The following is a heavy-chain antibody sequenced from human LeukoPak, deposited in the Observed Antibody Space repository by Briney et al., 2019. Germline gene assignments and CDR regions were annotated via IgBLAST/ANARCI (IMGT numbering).Heavy chain of an antibody. CDR2: INSDGSIT. V-gene: IGHV3-74*01. D-gene: IGHD3-9*01. CDR1: GFTFNSYW. CDR3: ARDLTYYDILTGYSSDGMDV. Sequence: GGSLRLSCAASGFTFNSYWMHWVRQAPGKGLVWVSRINSDGSITNYADSEKGRCTISRDNAKNTLYLQMNSMRAEDTAVYYCARDLTYYDILTGYSSDGMDVWGQGTTVTV. J-gene: IGHJ6*02.